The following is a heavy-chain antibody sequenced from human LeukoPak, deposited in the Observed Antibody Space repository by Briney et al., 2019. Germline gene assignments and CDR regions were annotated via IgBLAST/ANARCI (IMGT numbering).Heavy chain of an antibody. J-gene: IGHJ4*02. V-gene: IGHV3-23*01. Sequence: GGSLRLSCAASGFTSSSYAMSWVRQAPGKGLEWVSAISGSGGSTYYADSVKGRFTISRDNSKNTLYLQMNSLRAEDTAVYYCAKEILWFGELFGYFDYWGQGTLVTVSS. CDR2: ISGSGGST. CDR1: GFTSSSYA. CDR3: AKEILWFGELFGYFDY. D-gene: IGHD3-10*01.